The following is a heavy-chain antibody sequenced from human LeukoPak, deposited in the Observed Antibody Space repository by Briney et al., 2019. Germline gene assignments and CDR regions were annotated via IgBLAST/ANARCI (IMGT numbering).Heavy chain of an antibody. CDR1: GFTFGDYG. J-gene: IGHJ6*03. CDR3: AKQGPFTGEGYYHYMDV. Sequence: PGRSLRLSCAASGFTFGDYGMHWVRQAPGKGLEWVSGVVWNGGAIGYADSVKGRFAISRDNANVYLQMNSLRAEDTALYYCAKQGPFTGEGYYHYMDVWGKGTTVIVYS. V-gene: IGHV3-9*01. CDR2: VVWNGGAI. D-gene: IGHD2-8*02.